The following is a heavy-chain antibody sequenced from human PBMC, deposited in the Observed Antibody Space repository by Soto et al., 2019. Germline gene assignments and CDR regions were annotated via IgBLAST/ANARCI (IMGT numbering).Heavy chain of an antibody. CDR3: ARARNYYDSSGFYIYYYGMDV. D-gene: IGHD3-22*01. J-gene: IGHJ6*02. CDR2: ISAYNGNT. V-gene: IGHV1-18*04. Sequence: QVQLVQSGAEVKKPGASVKVSCKASGYTFTSYGISWVRQAPGQGLEWMGWISAYNGNTNYAQKLQGRVTMTTDTSTSTAYMELRRLRSDDTAVYYCARARNYYDSSGFYIYYYGMDVWCQGTTVTVSS. CDR1: GYTFTSYG.